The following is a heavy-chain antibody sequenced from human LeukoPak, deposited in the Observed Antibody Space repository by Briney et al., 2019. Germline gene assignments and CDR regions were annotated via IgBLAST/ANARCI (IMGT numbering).Heavy chain of an antibody. CDR1: GGSISSYY. Sequence: SETLSLTCSVSGGSISSYYWSWIRQPPGKGLEWIGCIYYSGSTNYNPSLKSRVTISVDTSKNQFSLKLSSVTAADTAVYYCARHLSGDYAWLDYWGQGTLVTVSS. J-gene: IGHJ4*02. V-gene: IGHV4-59*08. CDR2: IYYSGST. CDR3: ARHLSGDYAWLDY. D-gene: IGHD4-17*01.